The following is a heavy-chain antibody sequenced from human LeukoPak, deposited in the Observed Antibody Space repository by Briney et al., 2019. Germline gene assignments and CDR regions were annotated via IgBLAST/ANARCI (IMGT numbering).Heavy chain of an antibody. Sequence: GGSLGLSCAASGFTFSSYEMNCLRQAPGKGLEWLSYISSSGSTIYYADSVKGRFTISRDNAKNSLSLQMNSLRAEDTAVYYCARDRAVAGYWYFDLWGRGTLVTVSS. J-gene: IGHJ2*01. CDR3: ARDRAVAGYWYFDL. V-gene: IGHV3-48*03. D-gene: IGHD6-19*01. CDR2: ISSSGSTI. CDR1: GFTFSSYE.